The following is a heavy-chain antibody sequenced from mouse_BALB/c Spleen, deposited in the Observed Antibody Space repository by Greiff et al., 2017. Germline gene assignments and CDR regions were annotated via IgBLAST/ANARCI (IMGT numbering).Heavy chain of an antibody. CDR3: SGYRSSWFAY. Sequence: VQGVESGPGLVQPSQSLSITCTVSGFSLTSYGVHWVRQSPGKGLEWLGVIWSGGSTDYNAAFISRLSISKDNSKSQVFFKMNSLQANDTAIYYCSGYRSSWFAYWGQGTLVTVSA. CDR2: IWSGGST. CDR1: GFSLTSYG. J-gene: IGHJ3*01. D-gene: IGHD2-14*01. V-gene: IGHV2-2*02.